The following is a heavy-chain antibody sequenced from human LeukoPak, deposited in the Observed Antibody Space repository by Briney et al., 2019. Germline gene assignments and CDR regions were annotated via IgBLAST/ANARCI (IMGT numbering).Heavy chain of an antibody. Sequence: SETLSLTCTVSGGSISSGGYYWSWIRQHPGKGLEWIGYISYSGSTYYNPSLKSRVTISVDTSKNQFSLNMSSVIAADTAVYYCARTPRGSGDFFDYWGQGTLVTVSS. CDR2: ISYSGST. CDR3: ARTPRGSGDFFDY. V-gene: IGHV4-31*03. CDR1: GGSISSGGYY. D-gene: IGHD3-10*01. J-gene: IGHJ4*02.